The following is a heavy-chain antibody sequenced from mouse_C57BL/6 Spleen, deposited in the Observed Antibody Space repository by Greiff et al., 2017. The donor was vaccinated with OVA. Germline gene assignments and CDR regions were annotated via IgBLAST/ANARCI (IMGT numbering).Heavy chain of an antibody. CDR1: GYTFTSYW. CDR3: ARTTTEGAMDY. CDR2: ITPSSGYT. V-gene: IGHV1-7*01. Sequence: QVQLQQSGAELVKPGASVTLSCKASGYTFTSYWMHWVKQRPGQGLEWIGYITPSSGYTKYNQKFKDKATLTADKSSSTAYMQLSSLTYEDSVIYDCARTTTEGAMDYWGQGTSVTVSS. J-gene: IGHJ4*01. D-gene: IGHD1-1*01.